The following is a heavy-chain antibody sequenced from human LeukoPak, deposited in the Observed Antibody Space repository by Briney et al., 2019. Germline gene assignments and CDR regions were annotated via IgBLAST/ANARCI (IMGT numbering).Heavy chain of an antibody. CDR1: GFTFSSYW. CDR3: ARDSFESLSGTAGDY. D-gene: IGHD5-12*01. CDR2: IKQDGSEK. V-gene: IGHV3-7*01. Sequence: GGSLRLSCAASGFTFSSYWMSWVRQAPGKGLEWVANIKQDGSEKYYVDSVKGRFTISRDNAKNSLYLQMNSLRAEDTAVYYCARDSFESLSGTAGDYWGQGTLVTVSS. J-gene: IGHJ4*02.